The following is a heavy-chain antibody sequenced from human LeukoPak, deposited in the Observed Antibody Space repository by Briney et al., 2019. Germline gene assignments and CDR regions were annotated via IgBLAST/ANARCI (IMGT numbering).Heavy chain of an antibody. Sequence: PGGSLRLSCAASGFTFSSYGMHWVRRAPGKGLEWVAVISYDGSNKYYADSVKGRSTISRDNSKNTLYLQMNSLRAEDTAVYYCAKDLPYALDYWGQGTLVTVSS. D-gene: IGHD2-2*01. V-gene: IGHV3-30*18. CDR1: GFTFSSYG. CDR3: AKDLPYALDY. CDR2: ISYDGSNK. J-gene: IGHJ4*02.